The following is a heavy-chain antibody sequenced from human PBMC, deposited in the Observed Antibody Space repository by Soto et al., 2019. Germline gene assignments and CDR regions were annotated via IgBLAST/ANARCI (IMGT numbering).Heavy chain of an antibody. D-gene: IGHD3-3*01. CDR1: GFTFSSYA. CDR3: AKTSYDFWSRYDP. Sequence: PGGSLRLSCVVSGFTFSSYAMSWVRQAQGKGLEWVSAISESGGATNYADSVKGRFTISRDNSKNTLYLQMTSLRADDTAVYYCAKTSYDFWSRYDPWGQGTLVTVS. CDR2: ISESGGAT. V-gene: IGHV3-23*01. J-gene: IGHJ5*02.